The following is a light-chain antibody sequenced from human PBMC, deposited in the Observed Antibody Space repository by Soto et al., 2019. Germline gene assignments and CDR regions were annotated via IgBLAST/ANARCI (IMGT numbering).Light chain of an antibody. J-gene: IGKJ2*01. Sequence: EIVLTQSPATLSLSPGERATLSCRASQSVSSYLAWYQQKPGQAPRLLIYDASNRATGIPARFSGSGSGKDFTLTISSLQPEDFATYYCQQRSNWPRTFGQGT. CDR2: DAS. V-gene: IGKV3-11*01. CDR1: QSVSSY. CDR3: QQRSNWPRT.